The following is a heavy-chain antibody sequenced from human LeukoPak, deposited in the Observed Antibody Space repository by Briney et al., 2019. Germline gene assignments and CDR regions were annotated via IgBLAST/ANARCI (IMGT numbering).Heavy chain of an antibody. CDR2: IIPIFGTA. V-gene: IGHV1-69*01. D-gene: IGHD2-2*01. CDR1: GGTFSSYA. J-gene: IGHJ4*02. CDR3: ASCPGEGPAATVSRFDY. Sequence: GASVKVSCKASGGTFSSYAISWVRQAPGQGLEWMGGIIPIFGTANYAQKFQGRVTITADESTSTACMELSSLRSEDTAVYYCASCPGEGPAATVSRFDYWGQGTLVTVSS.